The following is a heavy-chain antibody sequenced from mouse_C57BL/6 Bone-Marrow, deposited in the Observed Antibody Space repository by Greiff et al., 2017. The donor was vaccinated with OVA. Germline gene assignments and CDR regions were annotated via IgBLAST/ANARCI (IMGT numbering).Heavy chain of an antibody. D-gene: IGHD1-1*01. CDR1: GFSLNSYG. J-gene: IGHJ3*01. CDR3: ARRDGSSPAWFAY. CDR2: IWSGGST. V-gene: IGHV2-2*01. Sequence: QVQLQQSGPGLVQPSQSLSITCTVSGFSLNSYGVHWVRQSPGKGLEWLGVIWSGGSTDYNAAFISRLSISKDNSKSQVFFKMNSLQADDTAIYYCARRDGSSPAWFAYWGQGTLVTVSA.